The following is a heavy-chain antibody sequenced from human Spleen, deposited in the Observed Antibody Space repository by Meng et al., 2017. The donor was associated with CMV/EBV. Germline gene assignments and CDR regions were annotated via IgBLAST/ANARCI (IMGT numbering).Heavy chain of an antibody. Sequence: ASVKVSCKASGYSFTDYGISWVRQAPGQGLEWVGWISPYDGDTNYARKLQGRVTMTTDTSTTTAYMELRSLTSDDTAVYFCARALAQRYYDMSGHDYWGQGTLVTVSS. CDR2: ISPYDGDT. V-gene: IGHV1-18*01. CDR1: GYSFTDYG. CDR3: ARALAQRYYDMSGHDY. J-gene: IGHJ4*02. D-gene: IGHD3-22*01.